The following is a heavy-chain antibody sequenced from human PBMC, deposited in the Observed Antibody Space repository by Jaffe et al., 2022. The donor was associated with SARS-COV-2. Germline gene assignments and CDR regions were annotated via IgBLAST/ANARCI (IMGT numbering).Heavy chain of an antibody. CDR1: GGSISSGGYY. CDR2: IYHSGTT. V-gene: IGHV4-31*03. CDR3: ARQFSSSWSWFDP. Sequence: QVQLQESGPGLVKPSQTLSLTCTVSGGSISSGGYYWSWIRQHPGKGLEWIGYIYHSGTTYYNPSLNSRLSMSVDTSKNQFSLNLSSVTAADTAVYYCARQFSSSWSWFDPWGQGTLVTVSS. D-gene: IGHD6-13*01. J-gene: IGHJ5*02.